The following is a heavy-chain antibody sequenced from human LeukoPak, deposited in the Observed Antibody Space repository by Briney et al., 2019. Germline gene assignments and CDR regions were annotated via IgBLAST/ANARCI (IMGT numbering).Heavy chain of an antibody. CDR3: ARGRGGNTIFGVVISPDNGMDV. J-gene: IGHJ6*02. V-gene: IGHV1-8*02. D-gene: IGHD3-3*01. Sequence: GASVNVSCTASGYIFTTYAVNWVRQATGEGLEWMGWMNPNSGKTGYAQKFQGRVTMTRNTSIITAYMELSSLRSEDTAVYYCARGRGGNTIFGVVISPDNGMDVWGQGTTVTVSS. CDR2: MNPNSGKT. CDR1: GYIFTTYA.